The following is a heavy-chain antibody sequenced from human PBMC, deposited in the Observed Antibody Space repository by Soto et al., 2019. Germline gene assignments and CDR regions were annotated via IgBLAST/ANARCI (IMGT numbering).Heavy chain of an antibody. Sequence: QVQLQESGPGLVKPSETLSLTCTVSGGSVSSGSYYWSWIRQPPGKGLEWIGYIYYSGSTNYNPSLESRVAISADTSKNQFSLKLSSVTAAVTAVYYCARDGDGYNYWGQGTLVTVSS. CDR2: IYYSGST. D-gene: IGHD5-12*01. CDR1: GGSVSSGSYY. CDR3: ARDGDGYNY. J-gene: IGHJ4*02. V-gene: IGHV4-61*01.